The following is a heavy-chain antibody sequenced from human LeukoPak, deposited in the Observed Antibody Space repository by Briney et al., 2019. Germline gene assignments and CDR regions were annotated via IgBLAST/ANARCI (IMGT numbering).Heavy chain of an antibody. CDR2: ISGSGGST. Sequence: GGSLRLSCAASGFTFSSYAMSWVRQAPGKGLEWVSAISGSGGSTYYADSVKGRFTISRDNSKNTLYLQMNSLRAEDTAVYYCAKGLMTTVTTDDAFDIWGQGKMVTVFS. D-gene: IGHD4-17*01. CDR3: AKGLMTTVTTDDAFDI. V-gene: IGHV3-23*01. CDR1: GFTFSSYA. J-gene: IGHJ3*02.